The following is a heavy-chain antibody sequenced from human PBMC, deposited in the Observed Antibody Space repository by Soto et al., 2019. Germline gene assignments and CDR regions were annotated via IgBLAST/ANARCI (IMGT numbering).Heavy chain of an antibody. J-gene: IGHJ6*02. Sequence: AASVKVSCKASGYSFTDYHIHWVRQAPGQGLEWLGRINPKSGGTSTAQKFQGWVTMTRDRSISTVYMELTRLRSDDTAVYFCARGHSTDCSNGVCSFFYNHEMDVWGQGTTVTDSS. CDR2: INPKSGGT. CDR3: ARGHSTDCSNGVCSFFYNHEMDV. V-gene: IGHV1-2*04. D-gene: IGHD2-8*01. CDR1: GYSFTDYH.